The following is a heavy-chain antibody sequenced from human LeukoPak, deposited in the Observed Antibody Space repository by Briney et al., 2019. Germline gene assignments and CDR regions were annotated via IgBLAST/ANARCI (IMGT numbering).Heavy chain of an antibody. CDR3: ANRRGSSWYFGDY. CDR2: ISGSGGST. J-gene: IGHJ4*02. CDR1: GFTFSSYA. V-gene: IGHV3-23*01. D-gene: IGHD6-13*01. Sequence: PGGSLRLSCAASGFTFSSYAMSWVRQAPGKGLEWVSAISGSGGSTYYADSVKGRFAISRDNSKNTLYLQMNSLRAEDTAVYYCANRRGSSWYFGDYWGQGTLVTVSS.